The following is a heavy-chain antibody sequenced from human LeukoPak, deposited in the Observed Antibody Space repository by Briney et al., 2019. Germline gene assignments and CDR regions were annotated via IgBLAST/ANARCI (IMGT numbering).Heavy chain of an antibody. J-gene: IGHJ4*02. CDR1: GFTFDDYG. Sequence: GSMRLSCAASGFTFDDYGMSWVRQAPGKGLEWVSGINWNGGSTGYADSVKGRFTISRDNAKNCMYLQMNSLRAEDTALYYCARASIAAAANFDYWGQGTLVTVSS. D-gene: IGHD6-13*01. CDR2: INWNGGST. V-gene: IGHV3-20*04. CDR3: ARASIAAAANFDY.